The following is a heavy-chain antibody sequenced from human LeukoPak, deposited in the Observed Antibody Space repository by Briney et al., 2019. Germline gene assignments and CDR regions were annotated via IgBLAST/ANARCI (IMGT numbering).Heavy chain of an antibody. Sequence: PGGSLRLSCAASGFTFSSYAMHWVRQAPGKGLEYVSDISSSGSSTYYANSVKGRFTISRDNSKNTLYLQMGSLRAEDMAVYYCARDATIRYCSGGSCYSDYYYYMDVWGKGTTVTISS. CDR3: ARDATIRYCSGGSCYSDYYYYMDV. V-gene: IGHV3-64*01. CDR1: GFTFSSYA. J-gene: IGHJ6*03. D-gene: IGHD2-15*01. CDR2: ISSSGSST.